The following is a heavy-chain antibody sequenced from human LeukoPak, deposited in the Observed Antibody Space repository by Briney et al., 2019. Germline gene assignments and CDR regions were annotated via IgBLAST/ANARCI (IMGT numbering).Heavy chain of an antibody. CDR1: GFTFDDYA. V-gene: IGHV3-9*01. CDR2: ISWSSGSI. CDR3: AKSLYYYDSSGRTFDY. D-gene: IGHD3-22*01. Sequence: SLRLSCAASGFTFDDYAMHWVRHAPGKGLEWGSGISWSSGSIVYADSVKGRFTISRDNAKNSLYLQMNSLRAEDTALYYCAKSLYYYDSSGRTFDYWGQGTLVTVSS. J-gene: IGHJ4*02.